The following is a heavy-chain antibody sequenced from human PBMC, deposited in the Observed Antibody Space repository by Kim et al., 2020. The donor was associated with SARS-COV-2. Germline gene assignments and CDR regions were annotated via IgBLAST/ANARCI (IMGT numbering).Heavy chain of an antibody. D-gene: IGHD6-13*01. J-gene: IGHJ6*02. CDR2: IYYSGST. Sequence: SETLSLTCTVSGGSISSSSYYWGWIRQPPGKGLEWIGSIYYSGSTYYNPSLKSRVTISVDTSKNQFSLKLSSVTAADTAVYYCARDGSSWQGGGMDVWGQGTTVTVSS. V-gene: IGHV4-39*07. CDR1: GGSISSSSYY. CDR3: ARDGSSWQGGGMDV.